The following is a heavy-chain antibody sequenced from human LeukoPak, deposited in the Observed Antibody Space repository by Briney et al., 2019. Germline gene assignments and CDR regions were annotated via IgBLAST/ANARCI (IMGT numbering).Heavy chain of an antibody. J-gene: IGHJ4*02. CDR1: GFTFSSYS. V-gene: IGHV3-21*01. Sequence: GGSLRLSCAASGFTFSSYSMNWVRQAPGKGLEWVSSISSSSSYIYYADSVKGLFTISRDNAKNSLYLQMNSLRAEDTAVYYCARDWSSSSSTSYHNRLDGDYSGQGTLVTVSS. D-gene: IGHD6-6*01. CDR2: ISSSSSYI. CDR3: ARDWSSSSSTSYHNRLDGDY.